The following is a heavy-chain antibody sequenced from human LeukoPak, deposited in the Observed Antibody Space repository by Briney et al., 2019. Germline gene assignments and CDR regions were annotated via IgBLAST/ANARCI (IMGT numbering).Heavy chain of an antibody. CDR3: AREKYEVYDYGDCADY. J-gene: IGHJ4*02. D-gene: IGHD4-17*01. V-gene: IGHV1-2*02. Sequence: ASVKVSCKASGYTFTGYYIHWVRQAPGQGREWMGWINPNSGGTNYAQKFQGRVSMTRDTSISTAYMELSRLRSDDTAVYYCAREKYEVYDYGDCADYWGQGTLVTVSS. CDR1: GYTFTGYY. CDR2: INPNSGGT.